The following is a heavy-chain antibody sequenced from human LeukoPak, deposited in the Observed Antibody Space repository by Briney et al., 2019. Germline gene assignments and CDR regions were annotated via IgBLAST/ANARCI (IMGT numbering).Heavy chain of an antibody. V-gene: IGHV4-34*01. CDR2: INHSGST. CDR3: ARGEVSSWYGAFDI. D-gene: IGHD6-13*01. J-gene: IGHJ3*02. CDR1: GGSFSGYY. Sequence: SETLSLTCAVYGGSFSGYYWSWIRQPPGKGLEWIGEINHSGSTNYNPSLKSRVTISVDTSKNQFSLKLSSVTAADTAVYYCARGEVSSWYGAFDIWGQGTMVTVSS.